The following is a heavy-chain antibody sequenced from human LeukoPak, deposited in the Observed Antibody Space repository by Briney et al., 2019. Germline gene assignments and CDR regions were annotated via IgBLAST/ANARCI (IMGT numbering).Heavy chain of an antibody. CDR1: GYTFTGYY. D-gene: IGHD2-15*01. CDR2: INPNSGGT. Sequence: ASVKVSCKASGYTFTGYYMHWVRQAPGQGLEWMGWINPNSGGTNYAQKFQGRVTMTRDTSISTAYMELSRLRSDDTAVYYCARTDIVPVPGDAFDIWGQGTMVTVSS. CDR3: ARTDIVPVPGDAFDI. V-gene: IGHV1-2*02. J-gene: IGHJ3*02.